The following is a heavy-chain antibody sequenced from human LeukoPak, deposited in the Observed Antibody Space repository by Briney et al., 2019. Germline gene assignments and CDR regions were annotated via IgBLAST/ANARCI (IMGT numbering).Heavy chain of an antibody. CDR3: ARDPRWSTGHQGAFDI. Sequence: ASVKVSCKASGGTFSSYAISWVRQAPGQGLEWMGRIIPILGIANYAQKFQGRVTITADKSTSTAYMELSSLRSEDTAVYYCARDPRWSTGHQGAFDIWGQGTMVTVSS. D-gene: IGHD6-13*01. V-gene: IGHV1-69*04. CDR1: GGTFSSYA. CDR2: IIPILGIA. J-gene: IGHJ3*02.